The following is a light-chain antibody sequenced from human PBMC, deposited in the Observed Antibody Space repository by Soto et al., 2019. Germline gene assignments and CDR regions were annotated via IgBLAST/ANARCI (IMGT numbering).Light chain of an antibody. Sequence: EIVMTQSPASLSVSPGDGATDSCRSSQSVASNVAWYQQKPGQGPRLLIHGASTRAVGVPARFSGSGSGTDFTSTISSLQSEDFAVYYCQQYHNWPPQYTFGQGTKLQIK. J-gene: IGKJ2*01. CDR3: QQYHNWPPQYT. CDR1: QSVASN. V-gene: IGKV3-15*01. CDR2: GAS.